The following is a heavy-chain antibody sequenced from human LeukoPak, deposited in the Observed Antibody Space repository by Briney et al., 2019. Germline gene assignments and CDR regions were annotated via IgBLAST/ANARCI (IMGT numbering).Heavy chain of an antibody. J-gene: IGHJ4*02. CDR1: GGSFSGYY. CDR2: SNHSGST. CDR3: ARAPNAFVRGGYYFVS. V-gene: IGHV4-34*01. D-gene: IGHD6-6*01. Sequence: SETLSRTCAVYGGSFSGYYWNWIRQSPGKGLEWIGESNHSGSTNYDPSLKSRVTISVDTSKNQFYLKLSFVTAADTAVYYCARAPNAFVRGGYYFVSWGQGTLVTVSS.